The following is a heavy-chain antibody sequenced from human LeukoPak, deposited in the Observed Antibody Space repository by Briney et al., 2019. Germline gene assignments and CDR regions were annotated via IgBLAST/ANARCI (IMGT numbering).Heavy chain of an antibody. V-gene: IGHV4-34*01. CDR2: INHSGST. D-gene: IGHD3-22*01. CDR3: ARSWLSTPYDAFDI. J-gene: IGHJ3*02. Sequence: SETLSLTCAVYGGSFSGYYWSWIRQPPGKGLEWIGEINHSGSTNYNPSLKSQVTISVDTSKNQFSLKLSSVTAADTAAYYCARSWLSTPYDAFDIWGQGTMVTVSS. CDR1: GGSFSGYY.